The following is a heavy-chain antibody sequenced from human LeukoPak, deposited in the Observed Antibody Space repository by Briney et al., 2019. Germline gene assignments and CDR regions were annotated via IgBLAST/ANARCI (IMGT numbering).Heavy chain of an antibody. CDR2: IKQDGSER. V-gene: IGHV3-7*01. J-gene: IGHJ4*02. CDR3: ARDWGAYYHFFDY. CDR1: GFIMSVYW. Sequence: GGSLRLSCAASGFIMSVYWMSWVRQAPGKGLEWVGNIKQDGSERNYVDSVKGRFTISRDNAKKSLNLQMNSLRAEDTAVYYCARDWGAYYHFFDYWGQGTLVTVSS. D-gene: IGHD3-22*01.